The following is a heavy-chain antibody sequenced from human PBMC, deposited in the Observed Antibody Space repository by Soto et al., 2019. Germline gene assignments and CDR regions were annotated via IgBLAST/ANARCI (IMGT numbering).Heavy chain of an antibody. D-gene: IGHD6-13*01. CDR1: GYTFTTYY. V-gene: IGHV1-46*03. CDR2: INPSGDST. Sequence: GASVKVSCKASGYTFTTYYMHWVRQAPGQGLEWMGIINPSGDSTSYAQKFQGRVTMTRDTSTSTVYMELSNLRSEDTAVYYCARAIAAAGTSSWFDPWGQGTLVTVSS. J-gene: IGHJ5*02. CDR3: ARAIAAAGTSSWFDP.